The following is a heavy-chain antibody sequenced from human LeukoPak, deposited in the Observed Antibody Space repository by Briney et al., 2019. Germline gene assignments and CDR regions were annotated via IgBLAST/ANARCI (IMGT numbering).Heavy chain of an antibody. Sequence: GASVKVSCKASGYSFTNYYMHWVRQAPGQGLEWMGIINPSGGSTTNAQKFQGRVTMTRDTSTTTVYMELSSPRSDDTAMYYCARDERDVVVVPGAMPYWGQGTLVTVSS. CDR3: ARDERDVVVVPGAMPY. V-gene: IGHV1-46*01. CDR2: INPSGGST. J-gene: IGHJ4*02. CDR1: GYSFTNYY. D-gene: IGHD2-2*01.